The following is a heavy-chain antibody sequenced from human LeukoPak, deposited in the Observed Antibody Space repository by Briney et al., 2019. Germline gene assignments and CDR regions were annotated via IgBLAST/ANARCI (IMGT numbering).Heavy chain of an antibody. V-gene: IGHV3-66*01. D-gene: IGHD2-2*01. CDR2: IYSDGTT. CDR1: GFPVTNNF. CDR3: ARNSFLLRSISYYYYMDV. Sequence: GGSLRLSXAASGFPVTNNFMTWVRQAPGKGLEWVSIIYSDGTTYYVDSVKGRFTISRDSSKNTLYLQMSSLRAEDTAVYYCARNSFLLRSISYYYYMDVWGKGTTVTVS. J-gene: IGHJ6*03.